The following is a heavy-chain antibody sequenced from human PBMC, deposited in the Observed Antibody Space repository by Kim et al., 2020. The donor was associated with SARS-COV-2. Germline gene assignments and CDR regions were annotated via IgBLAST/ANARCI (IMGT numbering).Heavy chain of an antibody. CDR3: ARVPSGVSRDSSGYYGPSKRIYYYGMDV. D-gene: IGHD3-22*01. J-gene: IGHJ6*02. V-gene: IGHV4-59*13. Sequence: SETLSLTCTVSGGSISSYYWSWIRQPPGKGLEWIGYIYYSGSTNYNPSLKSRVTISVDTSKNQFSLKLSSVTAADTAVYYCARVPSGVSRDSSGYYGPSKRIYYYGMDVWGQGTTVTVSS. CDR2: IYYSGST. CDR1: GGSISSYY.